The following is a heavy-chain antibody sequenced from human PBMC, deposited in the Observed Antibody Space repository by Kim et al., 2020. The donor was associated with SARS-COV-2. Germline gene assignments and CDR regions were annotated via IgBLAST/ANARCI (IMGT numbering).Heavy chain of an antibody. CDR2: ISSSGSTI. J-gene: IGHJ4*02. V-gene: IGHV3-48*03. D-gene: IGHD6-13*01. CDR3: ASGFSSSWYPYYFDY. Sequence: GGSLRLSCAASGFTFSSYEMNWVRQAPGKGLEWVSYISSSGSTIYYADSVKGRFTISRDNAKNSLYLQMNSLRAEDTAVYYCASGFSSSWYPYYFDYWGQGTLVTVSS. CDR1: GFTFSSYE.